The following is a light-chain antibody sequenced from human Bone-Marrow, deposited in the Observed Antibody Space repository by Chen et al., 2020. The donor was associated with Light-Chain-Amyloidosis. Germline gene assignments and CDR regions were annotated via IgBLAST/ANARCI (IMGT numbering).Light chain of an antibody. CDR2: RDT. CDR1: DLPTKY. CDR3: QSADSSGTYEVI. J-gene: IGLJ2*01. Sequence: SYELTQPPSVSVSPGQTARITCSGDDLPTKYAYWYQQKPGQAPVLVILRDTERPSGISKRFSGSSSGTTATLTISGVQAEDEADYHCQSADSSGTYEVIFGGGTKLTVL. V-gene: IGLV3-25*03.